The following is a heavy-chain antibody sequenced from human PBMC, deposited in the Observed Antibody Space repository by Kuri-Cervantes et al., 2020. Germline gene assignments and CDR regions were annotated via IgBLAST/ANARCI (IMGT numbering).Heavy chain of an antibody. Sequence: GESLKISCAASGFTFSSYGMHWVRQAPGKGLEWVAVIPYDGSNKYYADSVKGRFTISRDNSKNTLYLQMNSLGAEDTAVYYCARARARVDAFDIWGQGTMVTVSS. CDR2: IPYDGSNK. J-gene: IGHJ3*02. CDR1: GFTFSSYG. CDR3: ARARARVDAFDI. D-gene: IGHD3-10*01. V-gene: IGHV3-30*03.